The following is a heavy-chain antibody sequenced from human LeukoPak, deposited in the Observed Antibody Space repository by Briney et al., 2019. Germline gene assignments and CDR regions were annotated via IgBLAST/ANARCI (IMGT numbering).Heavy chain of an antibody. CDR2: INHSGST. V-gene: IGHV4-34*01. CDR1: GGSFSGYY. J-gene: IGHJ4*02. D-gene: IGHD7-27*01. CDR3: ARVHNWGFDY. Sequence: SETLSLTCAVYGGSFSGYYWSWIRQPPGKGLEWIGEINHSGSTNYNPSLKRRVTISVDTSKNQFSLKLSSVTAADTAVYYCARVHNWGFDYWGQGTLVTVSS.